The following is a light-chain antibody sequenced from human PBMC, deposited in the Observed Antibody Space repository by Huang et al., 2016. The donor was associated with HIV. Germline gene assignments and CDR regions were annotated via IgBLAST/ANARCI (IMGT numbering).Light chain of an antibody. Sequence: DIQMTQSPSSLSASVGDRVTITCRASQDIRSSLAWYQQKPGKAPKLLLVAASRLESWVPSRFSGSGSGTDYTLTIGNLQPEDFATYYCQQYYTTPRDTFGRGTRLAIK. V-gene: IGKV1-NL1*01. CDR2: AAS. CDR1: QDIRSS. CDR3: QQYYTTPRDT. J-gene: IGKJ5*01.